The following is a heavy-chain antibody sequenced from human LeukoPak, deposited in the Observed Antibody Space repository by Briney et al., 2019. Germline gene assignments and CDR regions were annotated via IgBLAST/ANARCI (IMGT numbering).Heavy chain of an antibody. Sequence: SETLSLTCAVSGGSISSSNYWSWIRQPAGKGLEWIGRIYTSGSTNYNPSLKSRVTMSVDTSKNQFSLKLSSVTAADTAVYYCARDSQNYDSSGSIDYWGQGTLLTVSS. CDR3: ARDSQNYDSSGSIDY. J-gene: IGHJ4*02. CDR2: IYTSGST. D-gene: IGHD3-22*01. V-gene: IGHV4-4*07. CDR1: GGSISSSNY.